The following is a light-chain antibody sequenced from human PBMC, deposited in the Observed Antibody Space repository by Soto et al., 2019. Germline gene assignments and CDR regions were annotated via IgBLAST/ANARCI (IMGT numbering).Light chain of an antibody. CDR3: RSYTSSSPLV. CDR2: EVS. J-gene: IGLJ3*02. V-gene: IGLV2-14*01. CDR1: SSDVGGYNY. Sequence: QSALTQPHSVSGSPGQSITISCTGTSSDVGGYNYVSWYQQHPGKAPKLMIYEVSNRPSGVSNRFSGSKSGNTASLAISGLQAEDEADYYCRSYTSSSPLVFGAGTQLTVL.